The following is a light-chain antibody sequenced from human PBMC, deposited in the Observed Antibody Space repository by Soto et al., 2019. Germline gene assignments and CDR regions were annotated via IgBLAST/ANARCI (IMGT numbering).Light chain of an antibody. V-gene: IGKV3-15*01. CDR2: GAS. CDR3: QQYNNWWT. CDR1: QSISNN. Sequence: EIVMTQSPATLSVSPGERATLSCRASQSISNNLAWYHQRPGQAPRLLIYGASTRATGIPARFSGSGFGTEFTLTISSLQSEDFAVYYCQQYNNWWTYGQGTRVEIK. J-gene: IGKJ1*01.